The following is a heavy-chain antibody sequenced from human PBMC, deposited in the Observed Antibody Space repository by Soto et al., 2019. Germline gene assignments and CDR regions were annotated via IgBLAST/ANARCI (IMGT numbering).Heavy chain of an antibody. V-gene: IGHV4-31*03. J-gene: IGHJ5*02. CDR1: GGSISSGGYY. Sequence: QVQLQESGPGLVKPSQTLSLTCTVSGGSISSGGYYWSWIRRHPGKGLEWIGYIYSSVNTHYNPSLRSRVTFSIDTSKNQFSLKVTSVTAADTAVYYCARGAPNRGWPNWFDPWGQGTLVTVSS. D-gene: IGHD6-19*01. CDR2: IYSSVNT. CDR3: ARGAPNRGWPNWFDP.